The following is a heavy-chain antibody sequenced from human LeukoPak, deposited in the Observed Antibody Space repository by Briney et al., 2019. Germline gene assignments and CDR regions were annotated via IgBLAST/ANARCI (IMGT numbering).Heavy chain of an antibody. J-gene: IGHJ4*02. CDR2: IYPGDSDT. CDR1: GYRFTSYW. CDR3: ARHYTRDGYNLGY. Sequence: GESLKISCKGSGYRFTSYWIGWVRQMPGRGLEWMGIIYPGDSDTRYSPSFQGQVTISADKSISTAYLQWSSLKASDTAMYYCARHYTRDGYNLGYWGQGTLVTVSS. V-gene: IGHV5-51*01. D-gene: IGHD5-24*01.